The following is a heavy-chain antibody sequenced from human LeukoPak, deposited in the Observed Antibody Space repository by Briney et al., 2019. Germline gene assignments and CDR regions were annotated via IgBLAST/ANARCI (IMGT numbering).Heavy chain of an antibody. J-gene: IGHJ2*01. Sequence: PSQTLSLTRTVSGGSISSYYWSWIRQPAGKGLEWIGRIYTSGSTNYNPSLKSRVTMSVDTSKNQFSLKLSSVTAADTAVYYCARVARRYYGSGSPDWYFDLWGRGTLVTVSS. D-gene: IGHD3-10*01. CDR2: IYTSGST. CDR3: ARVARRYYGSGSPDWYFDL. CDR1: GGSISSYY. V-gene: IGHV4-4*07.